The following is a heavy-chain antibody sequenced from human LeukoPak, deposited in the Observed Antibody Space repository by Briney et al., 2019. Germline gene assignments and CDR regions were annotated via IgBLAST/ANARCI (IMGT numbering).Heavy chain of an antibody. Sequence: SETLSLTCTVSGGSISIYYWSWIRQPAGKGLEWIGRIYTSGSTNYNPSLKSRVTMSVDTSKNQFSLKLSSVTAADTAVYYCARVSYYYDSSGHHVFDYWGQGTLVTVSS. CDR2: IYTSGST. CDR3: ARVSYYYDSSGHHVFDY. J-gene: IGHJ4*02. V-gene: IGHV4-4*07. D-gene: IGHD3-22*01. CDR1: GGSISIYY.